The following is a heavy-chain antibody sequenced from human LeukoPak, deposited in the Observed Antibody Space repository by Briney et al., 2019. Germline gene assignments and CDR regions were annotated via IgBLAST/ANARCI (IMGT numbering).Heavy chain of an antibody. Sequence: GGSLRLSCAASGFTFSSYVMHWVRQAPGKGLEWVSVIYSGGSTYYADSVKGRFTISRDNSKNTLYLQMNSLRAEDTAVYYCARKSMIVVVNFAFDIWGQGTMVTVSS. J-gene: IGHJ3*02. CDR3: ARKSMIVVVNFAFDI. V-gene: IGHV3-66*01. D-gene: IGHD3-22*01. CDR2: IYSGGST. CDR1: GFTFSSYV.